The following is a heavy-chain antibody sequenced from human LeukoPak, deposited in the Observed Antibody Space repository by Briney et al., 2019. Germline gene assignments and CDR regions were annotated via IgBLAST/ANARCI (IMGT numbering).Heavy chain of an antibody. Sequence: GGSLRLSCAASGFTFSIYAIHWVRQAPGKGLEWVSAISTSGGDTLYADSVRGRLTISRDNSKNTLYLQMSSLRDEDTAIYYCTRGGNYGPLDSWGQGTLVTVSS. J-gene: IGHJ4*02. CDR3: TRGGNYGPLDS. CDR1: GFTFSIYA. CDR2: ISTSGGDT. D-gene: IGHD1-7*01. V-gene: IGHV3-23*01.